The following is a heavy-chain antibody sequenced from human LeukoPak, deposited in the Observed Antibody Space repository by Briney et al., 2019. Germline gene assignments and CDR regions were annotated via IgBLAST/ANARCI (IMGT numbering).Heavy chain of an antibody. J-gene: IGHJ4*02. CDR3: ARIRVGATPFDY. V-gene: IGHV2-70*11. D-gene: IGHD1-26*01. Sequence: SGPTLVNPTQTLTLTCTFSGFSLSTSGMCVSWIRQPPGKVLEWLARIDWDDDKYYSTSLKTRLTISKDTSKNQVVLTMTNMDPVDTATYYCARIRVGATPFDYWGQGTLVTVSS. CDR2: IDWDDDK. CDR1: GFSLSTSGMC.